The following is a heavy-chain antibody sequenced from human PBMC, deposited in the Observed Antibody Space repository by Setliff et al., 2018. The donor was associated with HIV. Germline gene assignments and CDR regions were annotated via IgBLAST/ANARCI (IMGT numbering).Heavy chain of an antibody. J-gene: IGHJ6*02. CDR3: ARLGSGWSDSYYYAMDI. D-gene: IGHD6-19*01. CDR1: GDTFSSYA. Sequence: ASVKVSCKASGDTFSSYAISWVRQAPGQGLEWMGWISTYSDETSYAQKLQGRVTMTTDTSTYTAYMELRSLRSDDTAVYFCARLGSGWSDSYYYAMDIWGQGTTVTVSS. CDR2: ISTYSDET. V-gene: IGHV1-18*01.